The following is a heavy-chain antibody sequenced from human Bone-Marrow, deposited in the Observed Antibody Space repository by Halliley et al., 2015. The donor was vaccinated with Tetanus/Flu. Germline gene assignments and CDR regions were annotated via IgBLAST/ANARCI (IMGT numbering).Heavy chain of an antibody. V-gene: IGHV3-21*01. CDR2: ISSTGIYI. D-gene: IGHD1-26*01. Sequence: WVSSISSTGIYIYYIDSVKGRFITSRDNAKNSVYLQMNSLRAEATAVYYCAGDDVGATPTDYWGQGTLVTVSS. CDR3: AGDDVGATPTDY. J-gene: IGHJ4*02.